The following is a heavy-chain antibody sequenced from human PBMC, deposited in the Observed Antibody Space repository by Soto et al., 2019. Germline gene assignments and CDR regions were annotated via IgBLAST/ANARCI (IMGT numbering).Heavy chain of an antibody. J-gene: IGHJ6*02. V-gene: IGHV3-30-3*01. Sequence: GGSLRLSCAASGFTFSSYAMHWVRQAPGKGLEWVAVISYDGSNKYYADSVKGRFTISRDNSKNTLYLQMNSLRAEDTAVYYCARDQLGELSRGSSWYYYYYGMDVWGQGTTVTVSS. CDR1: GFTFSSYA. D-gene: IGHD6-13*01. CDR3: ARDQLGELSRGSSWYYYYYGMDV. CDR2: ISYDGSNK.